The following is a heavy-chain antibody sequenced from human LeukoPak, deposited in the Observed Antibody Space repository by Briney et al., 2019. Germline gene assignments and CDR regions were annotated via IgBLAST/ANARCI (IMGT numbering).Heavy chain of an antibody. V-gene: IGHV5-51*01. Sequence: GESLKISCKGSGYSFTTYWIAWVRQMPGQGLEWMGSIYPDDSDARYSPSVQGQVTISADKPITTAYLQWGSLKASDTAMYYCARQGRDGYRTGDYWGQGTLVTVSS. CDR1: GYSFTTYW. J-gene: IGHJ4*02. CDR2: IYPDDSDA. D-gene: IGHD5-24*01. CDR3: ARQGRDGYRTGDY.